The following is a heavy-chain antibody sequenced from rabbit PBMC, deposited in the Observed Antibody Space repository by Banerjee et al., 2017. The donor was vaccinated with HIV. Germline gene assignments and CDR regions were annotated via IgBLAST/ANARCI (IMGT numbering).Heavy chain of an antibody. J-gene: IGHJ3*01. D-gene: IGHD2-1*01. CDR2: IDPVFGST. CDR3: VRDSMYTYDDYGDRYTRLDL. V-gene: IGHV1S7*01. CDR1: GFDFSSYY. Sequence: QLKESGGGLVQPGGSLKLSCKASGFDFSSYYMSWVRQAPGKGLEWIGYIDPVFGSTYYATWVNGRFTISSHNAQNTVSLQLNSLTAADTATYFCVRDSMYTYDDYGDRYTRLDLWGPGTLVTV.